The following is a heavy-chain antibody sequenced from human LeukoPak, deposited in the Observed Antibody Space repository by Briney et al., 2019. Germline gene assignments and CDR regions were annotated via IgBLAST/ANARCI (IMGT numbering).Heavy chain of an antibody. CDR1: GGTFSSYA. J-gene: IGHJ4*02. CDR2: IIPIFHTT. Sequence: ASVKVSCKASGGTFSSYAISWVRQAPGQGLEWMGDIIPIFHTTNYAEKFQGRITITADESTGTAYMELSSLTSDDTAVYYCSRSFSGTFHYWGRGTLVTVSS. CDR3: SRSFSGTFHY. D-gene: IGHD3-16*01. V-gene: IGHV1-69*01.